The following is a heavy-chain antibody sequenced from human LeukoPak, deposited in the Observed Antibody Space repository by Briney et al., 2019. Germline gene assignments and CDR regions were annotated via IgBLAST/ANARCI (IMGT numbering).Heavy chain of an antibody. D-gene: IGHD6-13*01. V-gene: IGHV3-53*01. Sequence: GGSLRLSCAASGFNVSNNYMSWVRQAPGKGLEWVSVIYRGGSTYYADSVKGRFTISRDNSKNTLYLQMNSLRAEDTAVYYCASHSSSWYGFDHWGQGTLVTVSS. J-gene: IGHJ4*02. CDR3: ASHSSSWYGFDH. CDR2: IYRGGST. CDR1: GFNVSNNY.